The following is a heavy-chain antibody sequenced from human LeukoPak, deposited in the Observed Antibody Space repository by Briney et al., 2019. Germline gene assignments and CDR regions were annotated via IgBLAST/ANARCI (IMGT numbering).Heavy chain of an antibody. CDR3: AKGRDKYQLLSKNWFDP. D-gene: IGHD2-2*01. J-gene: IGHJ5*02. CDR2: ISWNSGSV. CDR1: GFPFELYA. V-gene: IGHV3-9*01. Sequence: PGGSLGLPCAASGFPFELYAMHGARQPPGKALEGVSGISWNSGSVGYADSVKGRFTISRDNAKNSLYLQMNSLRAEDTALYYCAKGRDKYQLLSKNWFDPWGQGTLVTVSS.